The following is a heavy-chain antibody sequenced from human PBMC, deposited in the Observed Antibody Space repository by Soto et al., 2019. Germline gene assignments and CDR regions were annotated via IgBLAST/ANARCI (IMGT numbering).Heavy chain of an antibody. J-gene: IGHJ4*02. V-gene: IGHV7-4-1*01. Sequence: QVQLVQSGSELKKPGASVKVSCQASGYTCTSYAMNWVRQAPGQGLEWMGWINTNTGNPTYAQGFTGRFDFSLDTSVRTADLQICRLKAEDTAVYYCARDLVGGIAAAGTDFDYWGQGTLVTVSS. CDR1: GYTCTSYA. D-gene: IGHD6-13*01. CDR3: ARDLVGGIAAAGTDFDY. CDR2: INTNTGNP.